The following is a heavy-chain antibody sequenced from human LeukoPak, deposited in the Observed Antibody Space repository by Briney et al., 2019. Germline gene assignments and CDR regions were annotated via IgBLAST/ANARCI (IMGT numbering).Heavy chain of an antibody. D-gene: IGHD3-16*01. J-gene: IGHJ4*02. CDR2: IYYSGST. CDR1: GGSISSYY. CDR3: ARERGLGGYDHFDY. V-gene: IGHV4-59*01. Sequence: SETLSLTCTVSGGSISSYYWSWIRQPPGKGLEWIGYIYYSGSTNYNPSLKSRVTISVDTSKNQFSLKLSSVTAADTAVYYCARERGLGGYDHFDYWGQGTLVTVSS.